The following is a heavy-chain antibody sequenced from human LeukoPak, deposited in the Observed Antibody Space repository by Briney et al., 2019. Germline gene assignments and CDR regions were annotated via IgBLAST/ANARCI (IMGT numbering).Heavy chain of an antibody. CDR2: ISSSSSTI. CDR3: ARGPTLVPGDY. Sequence: GGSLRLSCATSGFTFTDYSMNWVRQAPGKGLEWVSYISSSSSTIYYADSVKGRFTISRDNAKNSLYLQMNSLRAEDTAVYYCARGPTLVPGDYWGQGTLVTVSS. D-gene: IGHD6-13*01. J-gene: IGHJ4*02. CDR1: GFTFTDYS. V-gene: IGHV3-48*01.